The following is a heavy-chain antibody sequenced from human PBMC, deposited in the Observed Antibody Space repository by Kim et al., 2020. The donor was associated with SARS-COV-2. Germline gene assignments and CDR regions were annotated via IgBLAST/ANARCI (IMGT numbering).Heavy chain of an antibody. CDR3: ARDRLLLWFGELPSDY. D-gene: IGHD3-10*01. CDR2: ISYDGSNK. Sequence: GGSLRLSCAASGFTFSSYAMHWVRQAPGKGLEWVAVISYDGSNKYYADSVKGRFTISRDNSKNTLYLQMNSLRAEDTAVYYCARDRLLLWFGELPSDYWG. CDR1: GFTFSSYA. J-gene: IGHJ4*01. V-gene: IGHV3-30*04.